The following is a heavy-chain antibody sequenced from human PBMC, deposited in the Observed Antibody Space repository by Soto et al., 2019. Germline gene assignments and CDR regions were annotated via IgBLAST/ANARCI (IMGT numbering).Heavy chain of an antibody. D-gene: IGHD6-13*01. CDR2: ISYDGSNK. CDR3: ARDQYPQQSIAAAGNYYYYGMDV. J-gene: IGHJ6*02. CDR1: GFTFSSYA. V-gene: IGHV3-30-3*01. Sequence: PGGSLRLSCAASGFTFSSYAMHWVRQAPGKGLEWVAVISYDGSNKYYADSVKGRFTISRDNSKNTLYLQMNSLRAEDTAVYYCARDQYPQQSIAAAGNYYYYGMDVWGQGTTVTVSS.